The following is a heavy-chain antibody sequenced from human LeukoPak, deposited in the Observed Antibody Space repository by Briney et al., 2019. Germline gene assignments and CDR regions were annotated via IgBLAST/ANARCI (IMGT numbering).Heavy chain of an antibody. CDR3: ARSIGYYYTMDV. V-gene: IGHV3-11*01. Sequence: PGGSLRLSCVVYGFTLTDYYMSWIRQAPGRGLEWASDISGSGRNVYYGDSVKGRFTISRDNAKNSLYLQMNNLRAEDTAVYYCARSIGYYYTMDVWGQGTTVTVSS. CDR1: GFTLTDYY. J-gene: IGHJ6*02. D-gene: IGHD3-22*01. CDR2: ISGSGRNV.